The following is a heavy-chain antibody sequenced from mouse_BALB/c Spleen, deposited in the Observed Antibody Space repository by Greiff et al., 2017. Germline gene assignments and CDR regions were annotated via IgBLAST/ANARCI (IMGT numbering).Heavy chain of an antibody. Sequence: EVQLVESGPGLVKPSQSLSLTCTVTGYSITSDYAWNWIRQFPGNKLEWMGYISYSGSTSYNPSLKSRISITRDTSKNQFFLQLNSVTTEDTATYYCARRIGIYYGSSFDAMDYWGQGTSVTVSS. J-gene: IGHJ4*01. V-gene: IGHV3-2*02. CDR1: GYSITSDYA. CDR3: ARRIGIYYGSSFDAMDY. D-gene: IGHD1-1*01. CDR2: ISYSGST.